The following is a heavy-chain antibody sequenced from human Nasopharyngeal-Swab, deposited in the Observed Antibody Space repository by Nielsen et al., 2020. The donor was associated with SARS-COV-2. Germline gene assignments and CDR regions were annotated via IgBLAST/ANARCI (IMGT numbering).Heavy chain of an antibody. J-gene: IGHJ4*02. D-gene: IGHD5-18*01. V-gene: IGHV4-59*01. Sequence: SETLSLTCTVSGGSISSYYWSWIRQPPGKGLEWIGYIYYSGSTNYNPSLKSRVTISVDTSKNQFSLKLSSVTAADTAVYYCARREYSYGGDLDYWGQGTLVTVSS. CDR1: GGSISSYY. CDR2: IYYSGST. CDR3: ARREYSYGGDLDY.